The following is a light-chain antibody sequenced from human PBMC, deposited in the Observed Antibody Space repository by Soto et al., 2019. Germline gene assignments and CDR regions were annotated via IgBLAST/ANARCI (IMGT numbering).Light chain of an antibody. CDR2: DAS. V-gene: IGKV1-33*01. CDR1: QDISNY. J-gene: IGKJ4*01. Sequence: DIQMTQSPSSLSASVGDRVTITCQARQDISNYLNWYQQKPGKAPQLLIFDASNVATGAPTRLSGSAAGTYVTFTVDNLPPEDAAIYYGQQDEDLPLTFGGGTKVVIK. CDR3: QQDEDLPLT.